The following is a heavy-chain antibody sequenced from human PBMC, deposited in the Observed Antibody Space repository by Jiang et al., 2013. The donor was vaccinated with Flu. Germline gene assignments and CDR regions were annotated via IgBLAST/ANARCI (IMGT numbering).Heavy chain of an antibody. J-gene: IGHJ4*02. CDR3: ARRSGQVQTFDY. CDR2: IYYSGST. CDR1: GGSISSSSYY. Sequence: LLKPSETLSLTCTVSGGSISSSSYYWGWIRQPPGKGLEWIGSIYYSGSTYYNPSLKSRVTISVDTSKNQFSLKLSSVTAADTAVYYCARRSGQVQTFDYWGQGTLVTVSS. V-gene: IGHV4-39*01.